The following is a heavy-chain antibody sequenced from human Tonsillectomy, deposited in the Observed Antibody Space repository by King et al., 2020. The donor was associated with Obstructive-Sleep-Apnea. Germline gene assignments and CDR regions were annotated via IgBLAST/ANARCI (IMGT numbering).Heavy chain of an antibody. CDR2: IYPGDSNT. V-gene: IGHV5-51*01. J-gene: IGHJ6*02. CDR3: ARLGGYDSGGLYYYYGMDV. CDR1: GYRFTSYW. D-gene: IGHD3-22*01. Sequence: QLVQSGAEVKKPGESLKISCKGSGYRFTSYWIGWVRQMPGKGLEWMGIIYPGDSNTRYSPSFQGQVTISADKSITTAYLQWSSLKASDTAMYYCARLGGYDSGGLYYYYGMDVWGQGTTVTVSS.